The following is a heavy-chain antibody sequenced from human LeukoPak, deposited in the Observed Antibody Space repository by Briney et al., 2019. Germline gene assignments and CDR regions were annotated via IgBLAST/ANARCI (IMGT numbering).Heavy chain of an antibody. V-gene: IGHV4-59*12. CDR3: GRETRYYYGSGSYSRDGFDI. CDR2: IYYSGST. CDR1: GGSISSYY. J-gene: IGHJ3*02. D-gene: IGHD3-10*01. Sequence: SETLSLTCTVSGGSISSYYWSWIRQPPGKGLEWIGYIYYSGSTNYNPSLKSRVTISVDTSKNQFSLKLISVTAADTAVYYCGRETRYYYGSGSYSRDGFDIWGQGTMVTVSS.